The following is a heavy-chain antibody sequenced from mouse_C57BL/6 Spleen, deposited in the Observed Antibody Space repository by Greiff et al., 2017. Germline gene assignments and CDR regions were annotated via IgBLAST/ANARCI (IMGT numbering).Heavy chain of an antibody. J-gene: IGHJ2*01. CDR1: GYAFTSYL. CDR3: ARKGLRRDFDY. Sequence: VHLVESGAELVRPGTSVKVSCKASGYAFTSYLIEWVKQRPGQGLEWIGVINPGSGGTNYNEKFKGKATMTADKSSSTAYMQRSSLTSEDSAVQFCARKGLRRDFDYWGQGTTLTVSS. V-gene: IGHV1-54*01. D-gene: IGHD1-2*01. CDR2: INPGSGGT.